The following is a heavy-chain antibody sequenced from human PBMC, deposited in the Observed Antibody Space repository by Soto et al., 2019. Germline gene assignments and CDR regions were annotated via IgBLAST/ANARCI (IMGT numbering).Heavy chain of an antibody. CDR2: IVVGSGNT. CDR1: GFTFTSSA. Sequence: QMQLVQSGPEVKKPGTSVKVSCKASGFTFTSSAVQWVRQARGQRLEWIGWIVVGSGNTNYAQKFQERVTITRDMSTSTAYMELSSLRSEDTAVYYCAAVRYSYCYLLDYWGQGTLVTVSS. J-gene: IGHJ4*02. V-gene: IGHV1-58*01. D-gene: IGHD5-18*01. CDR3: AAVRYSYCYLLDY.